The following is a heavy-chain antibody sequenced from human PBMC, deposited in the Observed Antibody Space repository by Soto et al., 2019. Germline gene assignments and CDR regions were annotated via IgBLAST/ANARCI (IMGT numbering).Heavy chain of an antibody. D-gene: IGHD3-9*01. CDR3: ARRGVTGYYRSFDY. J-gene: IGHJ4*02. V-gene: IGHV3-11*01. CDR1: GFSFSDYF. CDR2: ISSSGSAT. Sequence: GGSLRLSCAASGFSFSDYFMAWVRQAPGKGLEWISLISSSGSATYYADAVKGRFTISRDNAKDSLYLQLSSLRAEDTAVYYCARRGVTGYYRSFDYWGQGALVTVSS.